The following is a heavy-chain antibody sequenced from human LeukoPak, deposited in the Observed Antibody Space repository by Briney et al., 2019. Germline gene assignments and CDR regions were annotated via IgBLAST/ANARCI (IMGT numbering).Heavy chain of an antibody. CDR3: ARASRQRVRYFDY. V-gene: IGHV3-11*06. Sequence: GGSLRLSCTASGFVFSDYYMTWIRQTPGTGLEWLSYISSTSAYTNYADSVRGRFTISRDNAKNSLYLQMNSLRAEDTAVYYCARASRQRVRYFDYWGEGTVVIVAS. D-gene: IGHD3-10*02. CDR1: GFVFSDYY. CDR2: ISSTSAYT. J-gene: IGHJ4*02.